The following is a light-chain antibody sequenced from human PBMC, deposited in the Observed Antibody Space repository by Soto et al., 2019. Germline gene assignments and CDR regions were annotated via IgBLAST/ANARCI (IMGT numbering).Light chain of an antibody. CDR2: KAS. J-gene: IGKJ1*01. CDR1: QSIGSW. Sequence: GHRVPITCLASQSIGSWLAWYQQQPGQAPKLLIYKASNLQSGVPSRFSGSGSGTEFTLTISSLQPDDFATYYCQQYSSYSWTFGQGTKVEIK. CDR3: QQYSSYSWT. V-gene: IGKV1-5*03.